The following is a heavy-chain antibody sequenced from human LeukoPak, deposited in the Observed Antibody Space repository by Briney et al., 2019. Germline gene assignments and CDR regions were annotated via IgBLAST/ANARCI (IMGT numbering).Heavy chain of an antibody. V-gene: IGHV5-51*01. CDR2: IYPGDSDT. J-gene: IGHJ3*02. D-gene: IGHD6-13*01. Sequence: GESLKISCKGSGYSFTSYWIGWVRQMPGKGLEWMGIIYPGDSDTRYSPSFQGQVTISADKSISTAYLQWSSLKASDTAMYYCARQGGPVSSWVRAFDIWGQGTMVTVSS. CDR1: GYSFTSYW. CDR3: ARQGGPVSSWVRAFDI.